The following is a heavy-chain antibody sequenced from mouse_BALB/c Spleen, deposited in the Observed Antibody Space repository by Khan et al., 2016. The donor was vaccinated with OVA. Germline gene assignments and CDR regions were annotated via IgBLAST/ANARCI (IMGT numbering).Heavy chain of an antibody. J-gene: IGHJ3*01. D-gene: IGHD3-2*02. V-gene: IGHV1-54*01. CDR1: GYAFTDYL. Sequence: VQLQESGAELVRPGTSVKVSCKASGYAFTDYLIEWLKQRPGQGLEWIGVINPGSGGTHYNEEFMDRATLTADKSSSTAYMQLSSLTSDDSAVYVCSRSGYGFGAYWGPGTLVTVSA. CDR3: SRSGYGFGAY. CDR2: INPGSGGT.